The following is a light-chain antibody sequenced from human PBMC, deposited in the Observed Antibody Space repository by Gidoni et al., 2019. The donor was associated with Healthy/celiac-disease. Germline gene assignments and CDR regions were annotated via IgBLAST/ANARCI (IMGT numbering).Light chain of an antibody. CDR2: GAS. J-gene: IGKJ2*01. V-gene: IGKV3-15*01. CDR3: QQYNNWPRT. Sequence: EIVMTQSPATLSVSPGERATLSCRASQSVSSNLAWYQQKPDQAPRLLIYGASTRATGIPARFSGSGSGTEFTLTISSLQSEDFAVYYCQQYNNWPRTFXXXTKLEIK. CDR1: QSVSSN.